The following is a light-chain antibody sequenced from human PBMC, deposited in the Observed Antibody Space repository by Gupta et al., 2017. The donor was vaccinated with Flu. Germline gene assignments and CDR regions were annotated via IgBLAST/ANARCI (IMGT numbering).Light chain of an antibody. CDR2: RNN. CDR3: APWDDRRNIWV. V-gene: IGLV1-47*01. J-gene: IGLJ3*02. CDR1: SSNIGTNF. Sequence: RVTISCSGSSSNIGTNFVYWYLQLPGTAPHLLIYRNNQRSSGVPDRFTGSKSVTSASLAISGLRAEDEADFYCAPWDDRRNIWVFGGGTKVTVL.